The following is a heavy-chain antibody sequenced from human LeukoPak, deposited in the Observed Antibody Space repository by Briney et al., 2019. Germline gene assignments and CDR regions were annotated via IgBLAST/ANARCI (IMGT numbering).Heavy chain of an antibody. J-gene: IGHJ3*02. CDR1: GGSISSSSYY. V-gene: IGHV4-61*05. CDR3: ARHHINSGGDAFDI. Sequence: PSETLSLTCTVSGGSISSSSYYWSWIRQPPGKGLEWIGYIYYSGSTNYNPSLKSRVTISVDTSKNQFSLKLSSVTAADTAVYYCARHHINSGGDAFDIWGQGTMVTVSS. CDR2: IYYSGST. D-gene: IGHD6-19*01.